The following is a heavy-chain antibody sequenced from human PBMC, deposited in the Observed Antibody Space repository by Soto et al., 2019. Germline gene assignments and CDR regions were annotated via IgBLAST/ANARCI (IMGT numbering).Heavy chain of an antibody. D-gene: IGHD2-21*01. Sequence: GGSLRLSCAASGFTFSSYAMSWVRQAPGKGLEWVSAITGSGDSTYYADSVKGRFTVSRDNSKNTLYLQMNSLRAEDTAVYYCAIVFLFTLREGFDYWGMGTLVTV. CDR2: ITGSGDST. V-gene: IGHV3-23*01. J-gene: IGHJ4*02. CDR1: GFTFSSYA. CDR3: AIVFLFTLREGFDY.